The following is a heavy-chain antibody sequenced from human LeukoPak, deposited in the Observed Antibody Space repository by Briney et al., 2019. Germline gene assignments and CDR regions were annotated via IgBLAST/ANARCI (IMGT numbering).Heavy chain of an antibody. Sequence: KPSETLSLTCDVSGGSTINYYWSWIRQPPGKGLEWIGFVYYSGRTSYNPSLKSRVTVSVDTSKNQFSLKLSSMTAADTAVYYCARGGYYTLEYYYYMDVWGKGTTVTVSS. CDR2: VYYSGRT. CDR1: GGSTINYY. V-gene: IGHV4-59*01. D-gene: IGHD3-3*01. J-gene: IGHJ6*03. CDR3: ARGGYYTLEYYYYMDV.